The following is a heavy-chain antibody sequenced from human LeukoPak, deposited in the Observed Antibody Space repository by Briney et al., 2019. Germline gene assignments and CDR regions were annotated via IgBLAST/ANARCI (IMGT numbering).Heavy chain of an antibody. Sequence: GGSLRLSCAASGFTFSSYAMSWVRQAPGKGLEWVSAISGSGGSTYYADSVKGRFTISRDNSKNTLYLQMNSLRAEDTAVYYCAKDATSSGYYYPGGSDCWGQGTLVTVSS. CDR1: GFTFSSYA. CDR2: ISGSGGST. V-gene: IGHV3-23*01. CDR3: AKDATSSGYYYPGGSDC. D-gene: IGHD3-22*01. J-gene: IGHJ4*02.